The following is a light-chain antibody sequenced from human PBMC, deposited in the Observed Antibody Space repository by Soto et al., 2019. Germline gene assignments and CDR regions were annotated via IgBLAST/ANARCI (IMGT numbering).Light chain of an antibody. CDR2: NVS. CDR3: HSYTTSNTLV. CDR1: SSDVGGYNY. V-gene: IGLV2-14*03. J-gene: IGLJ2*01. Sequence: QSALTQPASVSGSPGQSITISCSGTSSDVGGYNYVSWYQHHPGKAPKLLIYNVSDRPSGVSNRFSGSKSGNTASLIISGLQAEDEADYYCHSYTTSNTLVFGGGTKLTVL.